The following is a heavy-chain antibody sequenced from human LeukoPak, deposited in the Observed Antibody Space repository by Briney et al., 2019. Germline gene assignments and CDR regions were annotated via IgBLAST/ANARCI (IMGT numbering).Heavy chain of an antibody. Sequence: GASVKVSCKASGGTFSSYAISWVRQAPGQGLEWMGGIIPIFGTANYAQKFQGRVTITADKSTSTAYMELSSLRSEDTAVYYCARSSYEFVWFDPWGQGTLVTVSS. CDR2: IIPIFGTA. CDR1: GGTFSSYA. V-gene: IGHV1-69*06. CDR3: ARSSYEFVWFDP. D-gene: IGHD1-26*01. J-gene: IGHJ5*02.